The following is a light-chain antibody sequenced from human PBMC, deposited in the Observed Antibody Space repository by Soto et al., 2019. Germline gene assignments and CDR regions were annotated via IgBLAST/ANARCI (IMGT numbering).Light chain of an antibody. Sequence: EIVMTQSPATLSVSPGERVTLSCRASQSISSNLAWYQQNPGQAPRLLIYAASIRATGIPARFSGSGSGTEFTLTISSLQSEDFAVYYCQHYYNWPYSFAQGTKLDIK. J-gene: IGKJ2*03. CDR2: AAS. CDR3: QHYYNWPYS. CDR1: QSISSN. V-gene: IGKV3-15*01.